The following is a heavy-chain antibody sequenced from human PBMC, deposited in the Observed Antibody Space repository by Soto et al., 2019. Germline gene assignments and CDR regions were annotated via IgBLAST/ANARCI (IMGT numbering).Heavy chain of an antibody. CDR3: ASSEQWLSNYYYYYGMDV. CDR2: IYYSGST. D-gene: IGHD6-19*01. V-gene: IGHV4-31*03. CDR1: GGSISSGGYY. Sequence: SETLSLTCTVSGGSISSGGYYWSWIRQHPGKGLEWIGYIYYSGSTYYNPSLKSRVTISVDTSKNQFSLKLSSVTAADTAVYYCASSEQWLSNYYYYYGMDVWGQGTTVTVPS. J-gene: IGHJ6*02.